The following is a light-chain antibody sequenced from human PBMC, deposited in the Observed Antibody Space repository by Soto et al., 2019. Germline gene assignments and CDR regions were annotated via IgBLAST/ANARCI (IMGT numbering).Light chain of an antibody. CDR2: AAY. Sequence: EIRVSHGRPSLSETVGDRFTITFLASQSISSYLNWYQQKPGKAPKLLIYAAYSLQSGVTSRFSGSGSGTDFTLTISSLQPEDFANYYCQQRYSTPRTVGQGTQVEIK. CDR3: QQRYSTPRT. V-gene: IGKV1-39*01. J-gene: IGKJ1*01. CDR1: QSISSY.